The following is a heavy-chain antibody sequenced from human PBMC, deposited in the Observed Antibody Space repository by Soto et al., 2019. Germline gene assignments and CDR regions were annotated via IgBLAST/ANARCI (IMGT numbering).Heavy chain of an antibody. CDR1: GYTFTGYY. CDR2: INPNSGGT. V-gene: IGHV1-2*02. Sequence: QVQLVQSGAEVKKPGASVKVSCKASGYTFTGYYMHWVRQAPGQGLEWMGWINPNSGGTNYAQKFQGRVTMTRDTSISTAYMELSRLRFDDTAVYYCARDRAYYYDSSGYYSSYTFDYGGQGTLVTFSS. J-gene: IGHJ4*02. CDR3: ARDRAYYYDSSGYYSSYTFDY. D-gene: IGHD3-22*01.